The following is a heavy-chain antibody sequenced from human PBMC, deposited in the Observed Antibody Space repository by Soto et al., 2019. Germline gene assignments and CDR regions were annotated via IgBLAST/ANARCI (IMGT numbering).Heavy chain of an antibody. Sequence: GVSLRLSWAASGGTFSGYGMNWVRQAPGEGLEGVSSIRSSSSSIYSADSVQRRFTISRDTAKNPLYLQMTSLRADDTAVYYCARVLDSDFWTPFDYWGQGTLVTLSS. CDR1: GGTFSGYG. CDR3: ARVLDSDFWTPFDY. D-gene: IGHD3-3*01. J-gene: IGHJ4*02. V-gene: IGHV3-21*01. CDR2: IRSSSSSI.